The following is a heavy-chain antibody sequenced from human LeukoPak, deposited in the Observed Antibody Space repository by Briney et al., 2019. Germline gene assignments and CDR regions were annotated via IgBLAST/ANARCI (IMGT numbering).Heavy chain of an antibody. CDR1: GFTFSSYG. D-gene: IGHD3-10*01. V-gene: IGHV3-30*18. CDR2: ISYDGGNK. CDR3: AKDATGSYYYMDV. J-gene: IGHJ6*03. Sequence: PGRPLRLSCAASGFTFSSYGVHWVRQAPGKGLEWVAVISYDGGNKYYADSVKGRFTISRDNSKNTLYLQMNSLRAEDTAVYYCAKDATGSYYYMDVWGKGTTVTVSS.